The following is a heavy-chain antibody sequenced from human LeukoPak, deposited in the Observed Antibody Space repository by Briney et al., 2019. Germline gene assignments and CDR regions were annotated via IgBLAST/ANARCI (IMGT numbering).Heavy chain of an antibody. D-gene: IGHD4-17*01. J-gene: IGHJ1*01. CDR1: GGSISNYY. V-gene: IGHV4-59*01. CDR2: IYNSGHT. CDR3: ARAAVTTSRYFQH. Sequence: SETLSLTCTVSGGSISNYYWSWIGQPPGKGLEWIGYIYNSGHTNYNPSLKSRVTISEDTSKNQLSLKLSSVTAADTAVYYCARAAVTTSRYFQHWGQGTLVTVSS.